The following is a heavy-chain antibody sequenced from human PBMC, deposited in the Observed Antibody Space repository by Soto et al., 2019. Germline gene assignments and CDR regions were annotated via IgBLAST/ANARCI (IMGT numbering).Heavy chain of an antibody. D-gene: IGHD4-17*01. J-gene: IGHJ6*02. V-gene: IGHV1-69*01. CDR3: ATGEHNDGYNFYHGMDV. CDR1: GGIFTNNA. CDR2: VIPLFDTA. Sequence: QVQVVQSGAEVKKPGSSVKVSCKVSGGIFTNNAISWVRQAPGQGLEWLGGVIPLFDTAYYAQIFRGRLRISADGATTTAYMELSGLTSADTAVYFYATGEHNDGYNFYHGMDVWGQGTTVTVS.